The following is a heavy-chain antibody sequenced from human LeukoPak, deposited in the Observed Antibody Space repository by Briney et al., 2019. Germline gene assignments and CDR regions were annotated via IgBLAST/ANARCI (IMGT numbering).Heavy chain of an antibody. CDR1: GGSINRYY. D-gene: IGHD2-21*02. Sequence: SETLSLTCTVSGGSINRYYWSWLWKPPAKGLDRVGYVHTRGTSNYNPSLTSRLTISVYTANAQFYLNLKSVTAAATAVYYCARHECGGDCYYDAFDIWGQGTVVTVSS. CDR2: VHTRGTS. J-gene: IGHJ3*02. V-gene: IGHV4-4*08. CDR3: ARHECGGDCYYDAFDI.